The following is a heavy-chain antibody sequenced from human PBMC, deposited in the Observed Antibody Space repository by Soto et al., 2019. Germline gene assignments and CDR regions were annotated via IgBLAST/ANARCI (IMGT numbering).Heavy chain of an antibody. V-gene: IGHV2-5*02. Sequence: QITLKESGPTLVKPTQTLTLTCTFSGFSLTTRGVGVGWIRQPPGKALEWLALIYWDDDEGYSPSLKSRLTITNDTSKIQVVLTTINMDPVDTATYYCAHRPRGYSYHFDYWGQGTLVTVSS. CDR3: AHRPRGYSYHFDY. J-gene: IGHJ4*02. D-gene: IGHD5-18*01. CDR2: IYWDDDE. CDR1: GFSLTTRGVG.